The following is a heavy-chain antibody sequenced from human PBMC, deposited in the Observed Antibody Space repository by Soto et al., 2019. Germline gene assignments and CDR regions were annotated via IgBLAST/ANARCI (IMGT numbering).Heavy chain of an antibody. Sequence: GGSLRLSCAASGFTFSSYDMHWVRQATGKGLEWVSAIGTAGDTYYPGSVKGRFTISRENAKNSLYLQMNSLRAGDTAVYYCARGYYYDSSGYYLLSTPDAFAIWGQGTVGTVSS. J-gene: IGHJ3*02. CDR2: IGTAGDT. D-gene: IGHD3-22*01. V-gene: IGHV3-13*01. CDR3: ARGYYYDSSGYYLLSTPDAFAI. CDR1: GFTFSSYD.